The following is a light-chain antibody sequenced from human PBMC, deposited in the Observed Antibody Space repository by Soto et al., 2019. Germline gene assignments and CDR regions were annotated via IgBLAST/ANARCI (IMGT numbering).Light chain of an antibody. CDR1: QSLNSY. CDR3: QPHSNWPRT. Sequence: EIVLTQSPATLSLSPGERATLSCRASQSLNSYLAWYQQKPGQAPRLLIYDASNRATGIPARFSGSGSGTDFTLTISSLESEDFAIYYCQPHSNWPRTFGQGTKLEIK. V-gene: IGKV3-11*01. J-gene: IGKJ2*01. CDR2: DAS.